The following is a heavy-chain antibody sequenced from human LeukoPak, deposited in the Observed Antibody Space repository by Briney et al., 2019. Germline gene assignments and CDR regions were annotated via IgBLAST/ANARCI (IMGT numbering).Heavy chain of an antibody. CDR3: AREKSSYCSGGSCYLSRFDP. J-gene: IGHJ5*02. CDR2: ISSSSSYT. CDR1: GFTFSDYY. D-gene: IGHD2-15*01. V-gene: IGHV3-11*06. Sequence: GGSLRLSCAASGFTFSDYYMSWIRQAPGKGLEWVSYISSSSSYTNYADSVKGRFTISRDNAKNSLYLQTNSLRAEDTAVYYCAREKSSYCSGGSCYLSRFDPWGQGTLVTVSS.